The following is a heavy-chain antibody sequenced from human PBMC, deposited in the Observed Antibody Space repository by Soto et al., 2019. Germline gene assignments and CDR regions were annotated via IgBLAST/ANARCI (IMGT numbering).Heavy chain of an antibody. V-gene: IGHV4-31*06. CDR3: VGRLTSIYNDIDS. CDR2: VSSSGNS. J-gene: IGHJ4*02. Sequence: TLSLTCTVSGDSISSATHYWNWIRQHPGKGLEWIGYVSSSGNSYYSPSLKSRVFMSVDTSKNLFSLKLSSVTAADTAIYYWVGRLTSIYNDIDSWGQGTQVTVSS. D-gene: IGHD1-1*01. CDR1: GDSISSATHY.